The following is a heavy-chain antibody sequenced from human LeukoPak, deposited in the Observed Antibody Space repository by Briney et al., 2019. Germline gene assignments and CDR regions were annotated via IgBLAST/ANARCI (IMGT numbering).Heavy chain of an antibody. D-gene: IGHD5-24*01. CDR1: GGTFNNYA. J-gene: IGHJ4*02. V-gene: IGHV1-69*05. Sequence: ASVKVSCKASGGTFNNYAISWVRQAPGQGPEWMGGVVPLFGTPSYAQKFQGRVTVITDDSTNTAYMEVSSLRYDDTAIYYCAATDGYIHRHPLYYLDYWGQGTLVIVSS. CDR2: VVPLFGTP. CDR3: AATDGYIHRHPLYYLDY.